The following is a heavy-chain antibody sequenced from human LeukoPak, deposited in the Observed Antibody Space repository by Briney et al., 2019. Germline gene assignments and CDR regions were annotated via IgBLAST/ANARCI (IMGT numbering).Heavy chain of an antibody. Sequence: PXXTLSLTCTVSGGSISSGDYYWSWIRQPPGRGLEWIGYIYYSGSTYYNPSLKSRVTISVDTSKNQFSLKLSSVTAADTAVYYCARVLYRDTAMVWGQGTLVTVSS. V-gene: IGHV4-30-4*01. J-gene: IGHJ4*02. CDR2: IYYSGST. CDR1: GGSISSGDYY. D-gene: IGHD5-18*01. CDR3: ARVLYRDTAMV.